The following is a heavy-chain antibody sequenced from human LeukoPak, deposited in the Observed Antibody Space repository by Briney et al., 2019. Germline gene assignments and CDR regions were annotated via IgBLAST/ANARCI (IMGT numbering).Heavy chain of an antibody. CDR3: AGQVDY. CDR2: INHSGST. J-gene: IGHJ4*02. Sequence: SETLSLTCAVYGGSFSGYYWSWIRQPPGKGLEWIGEINHSGSTNYNPSLKSRVTISVDTSKNQFSLKLSSVTAADTAVYCCAGQVDYWGQGTLVTVSS. CDR1: GGSFSGYY. V-gene: IGHV4-34*01.